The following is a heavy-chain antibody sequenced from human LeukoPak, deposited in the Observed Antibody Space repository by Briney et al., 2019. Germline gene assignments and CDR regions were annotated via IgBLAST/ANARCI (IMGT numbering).Heavy chain of an antibody. Sequence: ASVKVSCKASGYTFTSYAMHWVRQAPGQRLEWMGWINAGNGNTKYSQKFQGRVTITRDTSASTAYMELSSLRSEDTAVYYCARDVGLWGSYRYTPGYWGQGTLVTVSS. V-gene: IGHV1-3*01. CDR1: GYTFTSYA. J-gene: IGHJ4*02. CDR2: INAGNGNT. CDR3: ARDVGLWGSYRYTPGY. D-gene: IGHD3-16*02.